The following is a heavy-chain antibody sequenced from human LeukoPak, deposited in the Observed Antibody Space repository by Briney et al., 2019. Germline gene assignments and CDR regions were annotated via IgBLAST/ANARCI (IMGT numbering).Heavy chain of an antibody. CDR3: ARGGILSGDSGALDY. V-gene: IGHV1-46*01. CDR2: INPSGGST. Sequence: ASVKISCRASGYTFTSYGITWVRQAPGQGLEWMGIINPSGGSTSYAQKFQGRVTMTRDTSTSTVYMELSSLRSEDTAVYYCARGGILSGDSGALDYWGQGTLVTVSS. J-gene: IGHJ4*02. D-gene: IGHD2-15*01. CDR1: GYTFTSYG.